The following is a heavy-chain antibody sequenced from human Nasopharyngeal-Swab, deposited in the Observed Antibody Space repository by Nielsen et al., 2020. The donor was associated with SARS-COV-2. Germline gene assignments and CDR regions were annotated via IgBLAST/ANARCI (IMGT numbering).Heavy chain of an antibody. D-gene: IGHD3/OR15-3a*01. V-gene: IGHV3-30*03. CDR3: ARGRTGLAFDY. CDR2: IAHDASNE. J-gene: IGHJ4*02. Sequence: WIRQPPGKGLEWVAFIAHDASNEYYGDSVKGRFSISRDNSKNTLYLQMNSLRAEDTAVYYCARGRTGLAFDYWGRGTLVTVSS.